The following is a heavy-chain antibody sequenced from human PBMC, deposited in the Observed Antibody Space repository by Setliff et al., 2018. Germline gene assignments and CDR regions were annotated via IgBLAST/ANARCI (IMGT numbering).Heavy chain of an antibody. J-gene: IGHJ3*02. CDR1: GGSISSSSDY. Sequence: SETLSLTCTVSGGSISSSSDYWGWIRQPPGKELEWIGSIYYSGSTYYNPSLKSRVTISVDTSKNQFSLKLSSVTAADTAVYYCVGLDFTDAFDIWGQGTMVTVSS. D-gene: IGHD3-16*01. V-gene: IGHV4-39*01. CDR2: IYYSGST. CDR3: VGLDFTDAFDI.